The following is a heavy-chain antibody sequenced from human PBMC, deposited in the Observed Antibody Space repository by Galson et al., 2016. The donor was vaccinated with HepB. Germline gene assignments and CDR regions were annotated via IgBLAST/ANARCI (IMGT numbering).Heavy chain of an antibody. D-gene: IGHD6-13*01. V-gene: IGHV3-11*01. CDR2: ISGGGSII. CDR1: GFIFSDYY. J-gene: IGHJ4*02. Sequence: SLRLSCAASGFIFSDYYMSWIRQAPGKGLEWVSHISGGGSIIYYTDSVKGRFTISRDDAKNSLYPQMNSLRAEDTAVYYCARYIGRAAGTPVLSNWGQGTLVTVSS. CDR3: ARYIGRAAGTPVLSN.